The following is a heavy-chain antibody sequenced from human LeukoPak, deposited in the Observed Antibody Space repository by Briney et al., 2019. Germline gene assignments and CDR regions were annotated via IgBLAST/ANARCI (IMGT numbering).Heavy chain of an antibody. V-gene: IGHV3-7*01. J-gene: IGHJ4*02. D-gene: IGHD4-17*01. CDR2: IKQDGSEK. CDR1: GFTCSSYW. Sequence: GVSLRRSGAASGFTCSSYWMSWVRQAPGNELEGVANIKQDGSEKYYVDSVKGRFTISRDSAKNSLYLQMNSLRAEDTAVYYCARDPYSTYGDPDYWGQGTLVTVSS. CDR3: ARDPYSTYGDPDY.